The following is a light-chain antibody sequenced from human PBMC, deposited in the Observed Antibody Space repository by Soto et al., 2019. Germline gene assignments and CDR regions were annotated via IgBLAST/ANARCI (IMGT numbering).Light chain of an antibody. CDR1: QSLLHSNGYNY. CDR3: MQALQTPYT. V-gene: IGKV2-28*01. CDR2: LGS. Sequence: DIVMTQSPLSLPVTPGEPASISRRSSQSLLHSNGYNYLDWYLQKPGQSPQLLIYLGSNRASGVPDRFSGSGSGTDFTLKISRVEAEDVAVYYCMQALQTPYTFGQGTKLEIK. J-gene: IGKJ2*01.